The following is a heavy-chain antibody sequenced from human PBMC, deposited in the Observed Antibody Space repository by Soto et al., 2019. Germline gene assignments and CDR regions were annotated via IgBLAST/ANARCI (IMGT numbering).Heavy chain of an antibody. J-gene: IGHJ4*02. Sequence: SETLSLTCXVSGGSISSSSYYWGWIRQPPGKGLEWIGSIYYSGSTYYNPSLKSRVTISVDTSKNQFSLKLSSVTAADTAVYYCARTDYIWGSYRDHYWGQGTLVTVSS. D-gene: IGHD3-16*02. CDR3: ARTDYIWGSYRDHY. V-gene: IGHV4-39*01. CDR1: GGSISSSSYY. CDR2: IYYSGST.